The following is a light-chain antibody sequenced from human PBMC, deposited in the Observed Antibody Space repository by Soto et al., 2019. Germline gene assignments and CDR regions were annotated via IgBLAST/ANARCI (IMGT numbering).Light chain of an antibody. J-gene: IGKJ3*01. CDR2: ATS. Sequence: DIQMTQSPSFVSASVGDRVTITCRASQGISNWLAWYQQKPGKAPKLRIYATSNLQGGVPSRFSGSGSGTDFTLTIGSLQPEDSATYYCQQSSSFPLTFGPGTKVDIK. V-gene: IGKV1-12*01. CDR3: QQSSSFPLT. CDR1: QGISNW.